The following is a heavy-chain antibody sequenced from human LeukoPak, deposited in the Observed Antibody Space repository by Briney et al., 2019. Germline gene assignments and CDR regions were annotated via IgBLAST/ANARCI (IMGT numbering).Heavy chain of an antibody. J-gene: IGHJ6*03. Sequence: PGGSLRLSCAASGFTFSSYSMNWVRQAPGKGLEWVSSISSSSSYIYYADSVKGRFTISRDNAKNSLYLQTNSLRAEDTAVYYCAREGTYGDYGIYYYYMDVWGKGTTVTVSS. D-gene: IGHD4-17*01. CDR2: ISSSSSYI. CDR3: AREGTYGDYGIYYYYMDV. V-gene: IGHV3-21*01. CDR1: GFTFSSYS.